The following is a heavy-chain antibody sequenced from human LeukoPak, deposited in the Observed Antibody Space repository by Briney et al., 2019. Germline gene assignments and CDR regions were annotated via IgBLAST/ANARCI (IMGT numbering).Heavy chain of an antibody. Sequence: PSETLSLTCTVSGGSISSYYWSWIRQPPGKGLEWIGYIYYSGSTYYNPSLKSRVTISVDASKNQFSLKLSSVTAADTAVYYCAREGEGWSGYSSSEDAFDIWGQGTMVTVSS. CDR1: GGSISSYY. J-gene: IGHJ3*02. CDR3: AREGEGWSGYSSSEDAFDI. D-gene: IGHD6-13*01. V-gene: IGHV4-59*12. CDR2: IYYSGST.